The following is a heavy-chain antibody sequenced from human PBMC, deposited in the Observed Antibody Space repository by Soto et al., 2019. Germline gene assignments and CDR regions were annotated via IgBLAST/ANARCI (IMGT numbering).Heavy chain of an antibody. CDR2: IYYSDSI. J-gene: IGHJ4*02. CDR1: GGSIGSYY. CDR3: ARLGGYYQAFDS. D-gene: IGHD3-22*01. V-gene: IGHV4-59*08. Sequence: PSETLSLTCTVSGGSIGSYYWSWIRQPPGKGLEWIGYIYYSDSINYNPSLKSRVIISDDTSKNQFSLKLDSVTAADTAVYYCARLGGYYQAFDSWGQGTLVTVSS.